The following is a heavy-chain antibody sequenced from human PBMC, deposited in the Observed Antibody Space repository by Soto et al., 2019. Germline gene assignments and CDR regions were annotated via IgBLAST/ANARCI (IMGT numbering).Heavy chain of an antibody. CDR2: IIPRLGIA. Sequence: QVQLVQSGAEVKKPGSSVKVSCKASGGTFSSYTISWVRQAPGQGLEWMGRIIPRLGIANYVQKFQGRVTITADKSRSSAYMALISLRSEDTAVYYCARIFGVVDCWFDPWGQGTLVTVSS. J-gene: IGHJ5*02. CDR1: GGTFSSYT. D-gene: IGHD3-3*01. V-gene: IGHV1-69*02. CDR3: ARIFGVVDCWFDP.